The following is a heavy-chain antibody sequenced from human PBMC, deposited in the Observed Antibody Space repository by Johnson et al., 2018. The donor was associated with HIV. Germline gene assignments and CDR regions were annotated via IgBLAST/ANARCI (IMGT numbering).Heavy chain of an antibody. CDR3: AKSSDYYDSSGYRADAFDI. D-gene: IGHD3-22*01. CDR2: ISWNRGSI. Sequence: VQLVESGGGLVQPGGSLKLSCAASGFTFSGSAMHWVRQASGKGLEWVSGISWNRGSIGYADSVKGRFTISSDNAKNSLYLQMNRLRAEDTALYYCAKSSDYYDSSGYRADAFDIWGQGTMVTVSS. CDR1: GFTFSGSA. V-gene: IGHV3-9*01. J-gene: IGHJ3*02.